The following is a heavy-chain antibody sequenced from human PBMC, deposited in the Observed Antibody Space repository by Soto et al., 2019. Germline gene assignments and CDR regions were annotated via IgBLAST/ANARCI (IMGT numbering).Heavy chain of an antibody. CDR3: ARGKITGLFDH. CDR2: INHSGST. D-gene: IGHD2-8*02. CDR1: GGSFSGYY. V-gene: IGHV4-34*01. Sequence: PSETLSLTCAVYGGSFSGYYWTWIRQPPGTGLEWIGEINHSGSTNYNPSLKSRVTISVDTSKNQFSLKLTSVTAADTAVYYCARGKITGLFDHSGQGTLVTVST. J-gene: IGHJ4*02.